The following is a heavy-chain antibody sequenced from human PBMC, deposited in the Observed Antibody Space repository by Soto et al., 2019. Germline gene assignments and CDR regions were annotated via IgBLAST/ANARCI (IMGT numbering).Heavy chain of an antibody. CDR1: GGTFSSYA. D-gene: IGHD2-21*02. V-gene: IGHV1-69*06. CDR2: IIPIFGTA. CDR3: ARDIIVVVTAFNYYGMDV. Sequence: SVKVSCKASGGTFSSYAISWVRQAPGQGLEWMGGIIPIFGTANYAQKFQGRVTITADKSTSTAYMELSSLRSEDTAVYYCARDIIVVVTAFNYYGMDVWGQGTTVTV. J-gene: IGHJ6*02.